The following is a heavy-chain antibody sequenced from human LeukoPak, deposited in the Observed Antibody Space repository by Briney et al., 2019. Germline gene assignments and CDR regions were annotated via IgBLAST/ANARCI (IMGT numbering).Heavy chain of an antibody. D-gene: IGHD2-15*01. CDR3: ARLWSTDCSGGSCPHQPNY. V-gene: IGHV4-4*02. CDR2: IYDSEST. Sequence: PSETLSLTCAVSGGSISSSNWWGWVRQPPGKGLEWFGEIYDSESTNYNPSLKSRVTISVDKSKNQFSLKLSSVIAADTAVYYCARLWSTDCSGGSCPHQPNYWGQGTLVTVSS. CDR1: GGSISSSNW. J-gene: IGHJ4*02.